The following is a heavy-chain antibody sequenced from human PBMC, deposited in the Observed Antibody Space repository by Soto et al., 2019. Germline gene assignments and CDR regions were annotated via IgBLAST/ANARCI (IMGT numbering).Heavy chain of an antibody. CDR1: GFLFSGYA. CDR3: ARGRGFAARPQHLDH. Sequence: QVQLVESGGGVVQPGGSLRLSCATSGFLFSGYAMHWVRQTPGKGLEWVAVISYDGKEKYYADSAEGRFTISRESSGVTLYLQMSSLRVEDTAVYYCARGRGFAARPQHLDHWGQGTLVTVSS. V-gene: IGHV3-30*04. J-gene: IGHJ4*02. D-gene: IGHD6-6*01. CDR2: ISYDGKEK.